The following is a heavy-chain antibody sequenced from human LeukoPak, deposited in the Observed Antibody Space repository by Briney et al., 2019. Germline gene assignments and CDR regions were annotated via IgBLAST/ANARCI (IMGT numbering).Heavy chain of an antibody. CDR2: IYTSGST. CDR1: GGSISSGSYY. CDR3: AREGGAGAFDI. Sequence: SETLSLTCTVSGGSISSGSYYWSWIRQPAGKGLEWIGRIYTSGSTNYNPSLKSQVTISVDTSKNQFSLKLNSVTAADTAVYYCAREGGAGAFDIWGQGTMVTVS. J-gene: IGHJ3*02. D-gene: IGHD3-16*01. V-gene: IGHV4-61*02.